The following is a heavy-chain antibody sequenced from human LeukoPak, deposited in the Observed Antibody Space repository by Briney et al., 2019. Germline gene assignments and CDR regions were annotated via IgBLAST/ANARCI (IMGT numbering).Heavy chain of an antibody. Sequence: SVKVSCKASGGTFSSYAISWVRQAPGQGLEWMGGIIPIFGTANYAQKFQGGVTITADESTSTAYMELSSLRSEDTAVYYCARGGYECSSTSCRYYYYYYMDVWGKGTTVTVSS. CDR2: IIPIFGTA. J-gene: IGHJ6*03. CDR3: ARGGYECSSTSCRYYYYYYMDV. V-gene: IGHV1-69*01. CDR1: GGTFSSYA. D-gene: IGHD2-2*01.